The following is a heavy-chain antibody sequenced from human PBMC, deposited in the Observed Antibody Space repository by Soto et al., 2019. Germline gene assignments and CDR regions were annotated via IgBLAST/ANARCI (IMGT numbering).Heavy chain of an antibody. Sequence: GASVKVSCKASGYTFTSYAMHWVRQAPGQRLEWMGWINAGNGNTKYSQKFQGRVTITTDTSTSTAYMELRSLRSDDTAVYYCARALGYSGYAGMDVWGQGTTVTVSS. CDR2: INAGNGNT. V-gene: IGHV1-3*01. CDR1: GYTFTSYA. CDR3: ARALGYSGYAGMDV. D-gene: IGHD5-12*01. J-gene: IGHJ6*02.